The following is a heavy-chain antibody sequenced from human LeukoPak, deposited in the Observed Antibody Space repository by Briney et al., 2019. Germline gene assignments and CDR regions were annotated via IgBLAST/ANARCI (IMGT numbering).Heavy chain of an antibody. J-gene: IGHJ4*02. D-gene: IGHD3-22*01. CDR3: ARAQWDSSGYYSFDY. CDR1: GFTFSSYW. CDR2: IDWNGGSS. Sequence: GGSLRLSCAASGFTFSSYWMHWVRQAPGKGLVWVSGIDWNGGSSGYADSVKGRFTISRDNAKNSLYLQMNSLQAEDTALYYCARAQWDSSGYYSFDYWGQGTLVTVSS. V-gene: IGHV3-20*04.